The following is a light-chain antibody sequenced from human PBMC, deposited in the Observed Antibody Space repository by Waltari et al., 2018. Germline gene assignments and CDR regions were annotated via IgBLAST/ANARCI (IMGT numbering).Light chain of an antibody. V-gene: IGKV1-39*01. J-gene: IGKJ1*01. Sequence: DIQMTQSPSSLSASVGDRVTITCRTSQTISSYVNWYQQKPGKDPEVLIFAASSLQRGVPSRFSGSGSGTEFTLTITSLQPEDFATYYCQQTYTLPPWTFGQGTKVEFK. CDR3: QQTYTLPPWT. CDR1: QTISSY. CDR2: AAS.